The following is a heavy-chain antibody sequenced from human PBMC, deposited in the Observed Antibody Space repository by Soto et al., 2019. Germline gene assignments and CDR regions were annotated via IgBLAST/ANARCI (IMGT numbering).Heavy chain of an antibody. CDR1: GFSLSTSRVG. CDR3: VHTSGSGNSACFDY. Sequence: QITLKESGPTLVKPTQTLTLTCTFSGFSLSTSRVGVGWIRQPPGKALEWLALIYWDDDKRYSPSLKSRLTTTKDTSKNSVVLTMTNTYPVDTATYYCVHTSGSGNSACFDYWGQGTLVTVSS. J-gene: IGHJ4*02. V-gene: IGHV2-5*02. D-gene: IGHD3-10*01. CDR2: IYWDDDK.